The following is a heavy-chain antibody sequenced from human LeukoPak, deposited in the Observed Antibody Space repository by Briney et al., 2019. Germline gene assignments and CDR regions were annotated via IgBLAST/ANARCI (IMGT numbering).Heavy chain of an antibody. CDR3: AKDGRRGYSYGYLLYFDY. Sequence: GRSLRLSCAASVFTFSFYVIHSVRQAPGKGLEWVAVVSTDGSNQYYTDSLKGRFTVSRDNSKNTLYLQINSPRAAHTAVYYCAKDGRRGYSYGYLLYFDYWGQATLVTVSS. CDR2: VSTDGSNQ. V-gene: IGHV3-30-3*01. J-gene: IGHJ4*01. D-gene: IGHD5-18*01. CDR1: VFTFSFYV.